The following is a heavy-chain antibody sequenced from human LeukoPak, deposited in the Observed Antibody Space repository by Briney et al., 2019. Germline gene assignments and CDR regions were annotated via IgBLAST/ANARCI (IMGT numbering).Heavy chain of an antibody. Sequence: SETLSLTCAVYGGSFSGYYWSWIRQPPGKWLEWIGEINHSGSTNYNPSLKSRVTISVDTSKNQFSLKLSSVTAADTAVYYCARGAAQKYYYYYYGMDVWGQGTTVTVPS. CDR2: INHSGST. J-gene: IGHJ6*02. V-gene: IGHV4-34*01. CDR1: GGSFSGYY. CDR3: ARGAAQKYYYYYYGMDV. D-gene: IGHD2-15*01.